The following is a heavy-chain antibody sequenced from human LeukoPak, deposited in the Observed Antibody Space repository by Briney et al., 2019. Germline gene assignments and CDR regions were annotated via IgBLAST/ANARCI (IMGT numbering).Heavy chain of an antibody. D-gene: IGHD6-19*01. CDR2: IYYSGST. J-gene: IGHJ6*02. CDR1: GGSISSYY. V-gene: IGHV4-59*01. CDR3: ATTRAVAGTPYYYYYGMDV. Sequence: SETLSLTCTVSGGSISSYYWSWIRQPPGKGLGWIGCIYYSGSTNYNPSLKSRVTISVDTSKNQFSLKLSSATAADTAVYYCATTRAVAGTPYYYYYGMDVWGQGTTVTVSS.